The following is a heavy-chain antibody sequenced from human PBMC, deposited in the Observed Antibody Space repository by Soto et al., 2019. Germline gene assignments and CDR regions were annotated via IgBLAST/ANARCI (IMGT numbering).Heavy chain of an antibody. CDR3: ARDLEFRDGNISHLDY. CDR1: GGTFSSHV. Sequence: QVQLVQSGAEVKKPGSSVKVSCKASGGTFSSHVFNWVRQAPGQGLEWMGGIMPIIGTANYAQKFQGRVTITADESTSTAYMELSSLRSEDTAVYYCARDLEFRDGNISHLDYRGQGTLVTVSS. D-gene: IGHD3-10*01. V-gene: IGHV1-69*01. J-gene: IGHJ4*02. CDR2: IMPIIGTA.